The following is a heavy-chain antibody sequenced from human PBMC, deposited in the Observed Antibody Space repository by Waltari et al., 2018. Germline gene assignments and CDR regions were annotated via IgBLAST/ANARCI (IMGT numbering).Heavy chain of an antibody. V-gene: IGHV4-59*08. CDR3: AKFIRLQLDWFDP. CDR2: IYYTGST. D-gene: IGHD4-4*01. Sequence: QVQLQESGPGLVKPSETLSLPCPVSGGSISGYYWSWIRLSHGKGLEWIGHIYYTGSTNYNPALRSRVTMSMDASKNQFSLKLSSVTAADTAVYYCAKFIRLQLDWFDPWGRGTLVTVSS. J-gene: IGHJ5*02. CDR1: GGSISGYY.